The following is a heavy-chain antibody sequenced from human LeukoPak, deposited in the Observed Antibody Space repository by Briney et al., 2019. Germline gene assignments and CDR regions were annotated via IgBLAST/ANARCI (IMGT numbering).Heavy chain of an antibody. CDR2: ISSSSSYI. V-gene: IGHV3-21*01. Sequence: PGGSLRLSCAASGFTFSSYSMNWVRQAPGKGLEWVSSISSSSSYIYYADSVEGRFTISTDNAKNSLYLQMNSLRAEDTAVYYCARDKDTASFDYWGQGTLVTVSS. CDR3: ARDKDTASFDY. D-gene: IGHD5-18*01. CDR1: GFTFSSYS. J-gene: IGHJ4*02.